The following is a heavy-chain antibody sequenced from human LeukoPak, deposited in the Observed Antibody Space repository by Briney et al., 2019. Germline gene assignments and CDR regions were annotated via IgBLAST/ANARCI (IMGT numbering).Heavy chain of an antibody. J-gene: IGHJ4*02. CDR3: ARGYLAGATSNFDY. CDR1: GFTFSDYY. CDR2: ISSSGSTI. V-gene: IGHV3-11*04. D-gene: IGHD1-26*01. Sequence: GGSLRLSCVASGFTFSDYYMSWIRQAPGKGLEWVSYISSSGSTIYYADSVKGRFTISRDNAKNSLYLQMNSLRAEDTAVYYCARGYLAGATSNFDYWGQGTLVTVSS.